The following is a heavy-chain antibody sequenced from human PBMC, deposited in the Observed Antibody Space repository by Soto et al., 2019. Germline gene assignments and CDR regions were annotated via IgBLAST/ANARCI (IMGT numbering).Heavy chain of an antibody. CDR2: TYYRSKWYN. V-gene: IGHV6-1*01. D-gene: IGHD2-15*01. J-gene: IGHJ3*02. CDR1: GDSVSSNSAA. Sequence: SQTLSLTCAISGDSVSSNSAAWNWIRQSPSRGLEWLGRTYYRSKWYNDYAVSVKSRITINPDTSKNQFSLQLNSVTPEDTAVYYCARDSRISVVGPEAYDAIDIWGKGTMVT. CDR3: ARDSRISVVGPEAYDAIDI.